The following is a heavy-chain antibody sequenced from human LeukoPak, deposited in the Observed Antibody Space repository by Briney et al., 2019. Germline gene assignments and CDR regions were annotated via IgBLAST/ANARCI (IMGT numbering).Heavy chain of an antibody. V-gene: IGHV5-51*01. CDR2: ISPGDSDT. D-gene: IGHD6-19*01. J-gene: IGHJ5*02. CDR3: ATLSSGWFGVTNS. CDR1: GYSFTNYW. Sequence: GESLKISCKGPGYSFTNYWIGWVRQIPGKGLEWMGNISPGDSDTRYSPSFQGQVTISADKSISTAYLQWSSLKASDTAMYYCATLSSGWFGVTNSWGQGTLVTVSS.